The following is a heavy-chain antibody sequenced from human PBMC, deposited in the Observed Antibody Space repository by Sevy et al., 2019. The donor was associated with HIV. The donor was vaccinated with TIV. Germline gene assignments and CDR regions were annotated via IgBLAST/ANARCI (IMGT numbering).Heavy chain of an antibody. D-gene: IGHD1-26*01. CDR2: ITGSSNYI. J-gene: IGHJ4*02. V-gene: IGHV3-21*01. CDR3: ARDCPVGTTSTFDY. CDR1: GFTFSNYN. Sequence: GGYLRLSCAASGFTFSNYNMNWVRQAPGKGLEWVSSITGSSNYIYYADSLKGRFTASRDNAKNSLYLQMNSLRAEDTAVYYCARDCPVGTTSTFDYWGQGTLVTVSS.